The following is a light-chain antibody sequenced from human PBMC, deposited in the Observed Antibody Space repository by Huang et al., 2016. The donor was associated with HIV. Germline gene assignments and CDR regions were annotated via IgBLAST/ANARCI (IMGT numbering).Light chain of an antibody. CDR3: QQRRNWPPYT. CDR2: AAS. Sequence: EVVLTQSPATLSLSPGERATLSCRASQGVSSSFAWYQQKPGQAPRLLIYAASGRDTGSPARFSGSASGIDFTLTISSLEPEDFAVYYCQQRRNWPPYTFGQGTKLEIK. CDR1: QGVSSS. J-gene: IGKJ2*01. V-gene: IGKV3-11*01.